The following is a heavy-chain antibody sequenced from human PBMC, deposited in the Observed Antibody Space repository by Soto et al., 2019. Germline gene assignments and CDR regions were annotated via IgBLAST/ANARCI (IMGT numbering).Heavy chain of an antibody. J-gene: IGHJ4*02. CDR2: ISYDGSNK. D-gene: IGHD3-10*01. CDR1: GFTFSSYA. Sequence: PGGSLRLSCAASGFTFSSYAMHWVRQAPGKGLEWVAVISYDGSNKYYADSVKGRFAISRDNSKNTLDLQMNSLRPDDTAVYFCARENYGELYFDYWGQGTLVTVSS. V-gene: IGHV3-30*09. CDR3: ARENYGELYFDY.